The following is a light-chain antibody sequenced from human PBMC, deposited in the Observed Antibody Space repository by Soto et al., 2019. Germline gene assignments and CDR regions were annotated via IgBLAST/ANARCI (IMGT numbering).Light chain of an antibody. Sequence: DIQLTQSPSFLSASVGDRVTITCRASQGISSYLAWYQQKPGKAPKLLIYAASTLQSGVPSRFSGSGSGTEFTLTISSLQPEDFATYYCQQLNSYPLTVGGGIKVGIK. V-gene: IGKV1-9*01. CDR1: QGISSY. CDR2: AAS. J-gene: IGKJ4*01. CDR3: QQLNSYPLT.